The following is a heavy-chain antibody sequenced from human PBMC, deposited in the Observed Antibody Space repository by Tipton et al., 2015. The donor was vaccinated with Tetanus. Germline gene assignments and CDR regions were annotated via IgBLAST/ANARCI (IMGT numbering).Heavy chain of an antibody. J-gene: IGHJ5*02. CDR1: GFTFSDYY. CDR3: TRSCSSSTCVGAFDP. V-gene: IGHV3-11*04. Sequence: SLRLSCAASGFTFSDYYMSWIRQAPGKGLEWVSYISSSGSTIYYADSVKGRFTISRDNANNLVFLEMNDLRADDTAVYYCTRSCSSSTCVGAFDPWGQGALVTVS. CDR2: ISSSGSTI. D-gene: IGHD2-2*01.